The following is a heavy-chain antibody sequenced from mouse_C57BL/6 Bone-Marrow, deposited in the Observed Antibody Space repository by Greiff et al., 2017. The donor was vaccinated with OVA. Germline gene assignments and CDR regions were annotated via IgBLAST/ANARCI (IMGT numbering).Heavy chain of an antibody. CDR3: ARKPYYSNYLDY. CDR1: GYSITSGYY. Sequence: VQLQQSGPGLVKPSQSLSLTCSVTGYSITSGYYWNWIRQFPGNKLEWMGYISYDGSNNYNPSLKNRISITRDTSKNQFFLKLNSVTTEDTATYYCARKPYYSNYLDYWGQGTTLTVSS. J-gene: IGHJ2*01. V-gene: IGHV3-6*01. D-gene: IGHD2-5*01. CDR2: ISYDGSN.